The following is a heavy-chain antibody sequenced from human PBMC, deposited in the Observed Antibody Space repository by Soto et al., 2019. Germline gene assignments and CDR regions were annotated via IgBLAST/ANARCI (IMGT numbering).Heavy chain of an antibody. CDR3: ARDCKSWGGEKH. J-gene: IGHJ4*02. CDR2: IYSGGST. Sequence: EVQLVETGGGLIQPGGSLRLSCAASGFTVSSNYMRWVRQAPGKGLEWVSVIYSGGSTYYADSVKGGFTISRDNSKNTLYLQMNSLIDEDTAVYYCARDCKSWGGEKHWGPGTLVTVSS. V-gene: IGHV3-53*02. CDR1: GFTVSSNY. D-gene: IGHD3-16*01.